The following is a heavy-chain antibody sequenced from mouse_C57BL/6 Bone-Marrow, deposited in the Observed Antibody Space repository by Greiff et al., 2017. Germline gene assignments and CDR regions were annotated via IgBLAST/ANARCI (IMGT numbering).Heavy chain of an antibody. CDR2: ISSGGSYT. CDR1: GFTFSSYG. D-gene: IGHD1-1*01. Sequence: EVMLVESGGDLVKPGGSLKLSCAASGFTFSSYGMSWVRQTPDKRLEWVVTISSGGSYTYYPDSLKGRFTISRDNATNTPYLQMSSLMYVDTAMYYCARSYYYASSYDWFAYWGQGTLVTVSA. J-gene: IGHJ3*01. CDR3: ARSYYYASSYDWFAY. V-gene: IGHV5-6*02.